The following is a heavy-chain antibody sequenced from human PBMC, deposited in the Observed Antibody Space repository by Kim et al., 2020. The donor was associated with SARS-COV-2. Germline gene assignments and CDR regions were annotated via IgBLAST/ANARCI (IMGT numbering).Heavy chain of an antibody. V-gene: IGHV4-31*03. CDR1: GGSISSGGYY. CDR2: IYYSGST. J-gene: IGHJ5*02. CDR3: ARGPPKGWFDP. Sequence: SETLSLTCTVSGGSISSGGYYWSWIRQHPGKGLEWIGYIYYSGSTYYNPSLKSRVTISVDTSKNQFSLKLSSVTAADTAVYYCARGPPKGWFDPWGQGTLVTVSS.